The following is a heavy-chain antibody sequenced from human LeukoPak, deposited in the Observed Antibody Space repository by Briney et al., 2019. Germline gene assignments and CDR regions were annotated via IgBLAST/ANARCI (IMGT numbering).Heavy chain of an antibody. CDR2: ISGSGGST. J-gene: IGHJ5*02. CDR1: GFTFSSFG. CDR3: ARDSRKSYYDFWSGPRRNWFDP. D-gene: IGHD3-3*01. V-gene: IGHV3-23*01. Sequence: GGSLRLSCAASGFTFSSFGMTWVRQAPGKGLGWVSFISGSGGSTYYADSVKGRFTISRDNSKNTLYLQMNSLRAEDTAVYYCARDSRKSYYDFWSGPRRNWFDPWGQGTLVTVSS.